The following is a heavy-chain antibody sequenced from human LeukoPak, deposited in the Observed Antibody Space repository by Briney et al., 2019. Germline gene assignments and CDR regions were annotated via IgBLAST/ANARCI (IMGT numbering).Heavy chain of an antibody. CDR2: IKQDGSEK. CDR3: ARVVSDENDSASRIHLDS. Sequence: GGSLRLSCAASGFTFRNNWMTWVRQAPGKGLEWVANIKQDGSEKKYVDSVKGRFTISRDNARNSLFLQMNRLRAEDTAVYYCARVVSDENDSASRIHLDSWGQGTLVYVSS. D-gene: IGHD2-15*01. V-gene: IGHV3-7*01. CDR1: GFTFRNNW. J-gene: IGHJ4*02.